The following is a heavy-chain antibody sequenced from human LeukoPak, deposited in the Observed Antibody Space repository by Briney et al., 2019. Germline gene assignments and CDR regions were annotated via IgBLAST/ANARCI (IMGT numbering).Heavy chain of an antibody. Sequence: SVKVSCKASGGTFSSYAISWVRHAPGQGLEWMGGLIPIFGTANYAQKFQSRVTTTADESTSTAYMELSSLRSEDTAVYYCPRGGSSWLNWFDPWGQGTLVTVSS. CDR3: PRGGSSWLNWFDP. V-gene: IGHV1-69*01. CDR2: LIPIFGTA. J-gene: IGHJ5*02. D-gene: IGHD6-13*01. CDR1: GGTFSSYA.